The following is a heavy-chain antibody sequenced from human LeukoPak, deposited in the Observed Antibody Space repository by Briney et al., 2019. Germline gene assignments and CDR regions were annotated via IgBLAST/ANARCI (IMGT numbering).Heavy chain of an antibody. V-gene: IGHV1-69*05. CDR1: GVSFRDYT. Sequence: ASVKVSCKASGVSFRDYTISWVRQAPGQGLEWMGAIIPISGTTNYAQRLQGRVTLTMDDSATTAFMEMSSLRSEDTAVYYCASSFTARQLVPADYYHMDVWGKGTTVFVSS. D-gene: IGHD6-13*01. CDR3: ASSFTARQLVPADYYHMDV. J-gene: IGHJ6*03. CDR2: IIPISGTT.